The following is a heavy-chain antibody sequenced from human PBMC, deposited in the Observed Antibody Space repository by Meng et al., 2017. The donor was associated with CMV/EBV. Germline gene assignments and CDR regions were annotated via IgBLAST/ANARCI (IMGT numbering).Heavy chain of an antibody. CDR1: GFTFSSYG. V-gene: IGHV3-30*02. Sequence: GGSLRLSCAASGFTFSSYGIHWVRQAPGKGLEWVAFIRYDGSNKYYADSVKGRFTISRDNSKNTVHLQLSSLRVEDTAIYFCVRDGGRTSRYCNSGRCVDFLYNGMDVWGQGTKVTVSS. D-gene: IGHD2/OR15-2a*01. J-gene: IGHJ6*02. CDR3: VRDGGRTSRYCNSGRCVDFLYNGMDV. CDR2: IRYDGSNK.